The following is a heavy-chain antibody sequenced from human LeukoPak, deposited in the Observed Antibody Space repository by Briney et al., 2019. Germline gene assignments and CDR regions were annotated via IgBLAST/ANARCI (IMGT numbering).Heavy chain of an antibody. CDR2: INHSGGT. CDR3: ARSEDTVVTHFFDY. CDR1: GGSFSGYY. J-gene: IGHJ4*02. V-gene: IGHV4-34*01. D-gene: IGHD4-23*01. Sequence: KTSETLSLTCAVYGGSFSGYYWSWIRQPPGKGLEWIGEINHSGGTNYNPSLKSRVTISVDTSKNQFSLRLSSVTAADTAVYYCARSEDTVVTHFFDYWGQGTLVTVSS.